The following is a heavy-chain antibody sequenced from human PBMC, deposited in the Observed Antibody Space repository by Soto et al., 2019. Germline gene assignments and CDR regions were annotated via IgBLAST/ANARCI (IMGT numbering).Heavy chain of an antibody. CDR1: GVSVNRFY. V-gene: IGHV4-59*02. Sequence: SETLSLPSTVSGVSVNRFYWIWVRQPPGKSLVWIEYVYYSGSTVYEPSLKSRTTIYIDTSKTQFDLKLASATAADASLDFCGRVRYGLGSYLRPFDYWVQRKLVTVSS. CDR2: VYYSGST. D-gene: IGHD3-10*01. J-gene: IGHJ4*02. CDR3: GRVRYGLGSYLRPFDY.